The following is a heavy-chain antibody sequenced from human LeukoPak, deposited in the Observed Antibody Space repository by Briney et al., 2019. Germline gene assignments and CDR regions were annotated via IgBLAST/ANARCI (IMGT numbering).Heavy chain of an antibody. J-gene: IGHJ4*02. D-gene: IGHD4-11*01. V-gene: IGHV4-39*01. CDR3: ARHDEDYSNCVNY. Sequence: SETLSLTCTVSGGSISSSSYYWGWIRQPPGKGLEWIGSIYYSGSTYYNPSLKSRVTISVDTSKNQFSLKLSSVTAADTAVYYCARHDEDYSNCVNYWGQGTLVTFSS. CDR1: GGSISSSSYY. CDR2: IYYSGST.